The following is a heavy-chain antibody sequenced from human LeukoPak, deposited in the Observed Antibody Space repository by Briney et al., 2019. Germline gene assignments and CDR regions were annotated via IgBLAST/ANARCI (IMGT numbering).Heavy chain of an antibody. J-gene: IGHJ4*02. V-gene: IGHV3-30*09. CDR3: ARSRDGYNGNFDY. CDR2: ISYDGSNK. Sequence: GRSLRLSCAASGFTFSSYAMHWVRQAPGKGLEWVAVISYDGSNKYYADSVKGRFAISRDNSKNTLYLQMNSLRAEDTAVYYCARSRDGYNGNFDYWGRGTLVTVSS. D-gene: IGHD5-24*01. CDR1: GFTFSSYA.